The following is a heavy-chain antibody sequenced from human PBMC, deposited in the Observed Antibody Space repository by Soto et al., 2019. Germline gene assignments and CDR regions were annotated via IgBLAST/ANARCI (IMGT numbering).Heavy chain of an antibody. CDR3: AREGAGIAVAGKNYYYYGMDV. Sequence: GGSLRLSCAASGFTFSSYEMNWVRQAPGKGLEWVSYISSSVSTIYYADSVKGRFTISRDNAKNSLYLQMNSLRAEDTAVYYCAREGAGIAVAGKNYYYYGMDVWGQGTTVTVSS. J-gene: IGHJ6*02. V-gene: IGHV3-48*03. D-gene: IGHD6-19*01. CDR2: ISSSVSTI. CDR1: GFTFSSYE.